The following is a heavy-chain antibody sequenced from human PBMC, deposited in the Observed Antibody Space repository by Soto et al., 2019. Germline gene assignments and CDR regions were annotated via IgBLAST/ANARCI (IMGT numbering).Heavy chain of an antibody. CDR3: ARVTTFYDILTSSYALSYFDY. D-gene: IGHD3-9*01. V-gene: IGHV3-53*01. CDR1: GFNVTSNY. Sequence: GGSLRLSCAASGFNVTSNYMTWVRQAPGKGLECVSVIYAGGNTYYPDSVKGRFTISSDNSKNTLFLQMNNLRAEDTAVYYCARVTTFYDILTSSYALSYFDYWGQGTRVTVSS. CDR2: IYAGGNT. J-gene: IGHJ4*02.